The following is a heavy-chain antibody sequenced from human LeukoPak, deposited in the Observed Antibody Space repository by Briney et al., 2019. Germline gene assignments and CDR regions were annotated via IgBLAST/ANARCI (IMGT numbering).Heavy chain of an antibody. CDR3: ARRRGDYGWGELDY. CDR1: GGSISSSNW. CDR2: IYHSGST. Sequence: SETLSLTCAVSGGSISSSNWWSWVRQPPGKGLEWIEEIYHSGSTNYNPSLKSRVTMSVDTSKNQFSLKLSSVTVADTAVYYCARRRGDYGWGELDYWGQGTLVTVSS. V-gene: IGHV4-4*02. D-gene: IGHD3-10*01. J-gene: IGHJ4*02.